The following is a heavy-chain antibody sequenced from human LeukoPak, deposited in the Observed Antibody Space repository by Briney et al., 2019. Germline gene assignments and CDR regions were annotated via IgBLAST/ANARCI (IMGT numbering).Heavy chain of an antibody. Sequence: GGSLRLSCAASGFTVSSNYMSWVRQAPGKGLGWVSVIYSGGSTYYADSVKGRFTISRHNSKNTLYLQMNSLRAEDTAVYYCARDRYYYDSSGYYRGSPPDNYYYYYGMDVWGQGTTVTVSS. CDR1: GFTVSSNY. V-gene: IGHV3-53*04. J-gene: IGHJ6*02. CDR3: ARDRYYYDSSGYYRGSPPDNYYYYYGMDV. D-gene: IGHD3-22*01. CDR2: IYSGGST.